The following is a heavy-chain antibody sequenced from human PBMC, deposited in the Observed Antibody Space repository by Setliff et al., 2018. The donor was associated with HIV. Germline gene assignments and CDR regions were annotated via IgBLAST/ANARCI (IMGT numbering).Heavy chain of an antibody. J-gene: IGHJ3*02. Sequence: PGGSLRLSCAASGITFSSIDIHWVRQAPGRRPEWVAHSVPDGTRAYYSDSVKGRFTISRDNSKNTVYLQMCSLRPDDTAVYHCAKGPLHGGFDIWGQGTMVT. CDR3: AKGPLHGGFDI. CDR2: SVPDGTRA. D-gene: IGHD2-15*01. CDR1: GITFSSID. V-gene: IGHV3-30*02.